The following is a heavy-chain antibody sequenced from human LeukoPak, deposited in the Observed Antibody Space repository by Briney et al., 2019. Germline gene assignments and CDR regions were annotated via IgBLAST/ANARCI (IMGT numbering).Heavy chain of an antibody. Sequence: PSETLSLTCSVSGYSISSGYYWGWIRQPPGKGLEWIGSIYHSGSTYYNPSLKSRVTISVDTSKNQFSLKLSSVTAADTAVYYCARVEGSVGWSEYFQHWGQGTLVTVSS. J-gene: IGHJ1*01. D-gene: IGHD6-19*01. CDR1: GYSISSGYY. CDR2: IYHSGST. V-gene: IGHV4-38-2*02. CDR3: ARVEGSVGWSEYFQH.